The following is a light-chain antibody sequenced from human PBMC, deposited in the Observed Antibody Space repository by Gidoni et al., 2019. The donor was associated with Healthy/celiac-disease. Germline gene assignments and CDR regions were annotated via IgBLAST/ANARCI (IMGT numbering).Light chain of an antibody. CDR1: QSVSSSY. V-gene: IGKV3-20*01. CDR3: QQYGSSLFT. J-gene: IGKJ3*01. Sequence: ENVLTQSPCTLSLSPGERATLSCRASQSVSSSYLAWYQQKPGQAPRLLIYGASSRATGIPDRFSGSGSGTDFTLTISRLEPEDFAVYYCQQYGSSLFTFGPGTKVDIK. CDR2: GAS.